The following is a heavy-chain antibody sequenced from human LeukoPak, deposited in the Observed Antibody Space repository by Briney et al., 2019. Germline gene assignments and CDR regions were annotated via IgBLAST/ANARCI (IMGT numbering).Heavy chain of an antibody. CDR2: IYTSGST. Sequence: SKTLSLTCTVSSGSISDYYWTWIRQPAGKGMEWIGRIYTSGSTNYNPSLMSRVAMSVDTSKNQLSLKLSSVTAADTAVYYCARGAYYFDYWGQGTLVTVSS. V-gene: IGHV4-4*07. CDR1: SGSISDYY. CDR3: ARGAYYFDY. J-gene: IGHJ4*02.